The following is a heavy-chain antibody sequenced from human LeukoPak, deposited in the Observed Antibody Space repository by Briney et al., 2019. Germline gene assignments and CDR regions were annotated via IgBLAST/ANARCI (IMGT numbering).Heavy chain of an antibody. CDR3: ARGGRYYDSSGYLLLTSH. CDR1: GFTFSSYA. D-gene: IGHD3-22*01. Sequence: GGSLRLSCAASGFTFSSYAMSWVRQAPGKGLEWVSAISGSGGSTYYADSVKGRFTISRDNSKNTLYLQMNSLRAEDTAVYYCARGGRYYDSSGYLLLTSHWGQGTLVTVSS. V-gene: IGHV3-23*01. CDR2: ISGSGGST. J-gene: IGHJ4*02.